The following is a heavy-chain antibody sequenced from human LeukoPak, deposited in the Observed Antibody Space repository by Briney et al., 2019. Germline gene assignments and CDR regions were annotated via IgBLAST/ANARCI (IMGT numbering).Heavy chain of an antibody. CDR1: GGSFSGYY. V-gene: IGHV4-34*01. J-gene: IGHJ4*02. CDR2: INHSGST. CDR3: ARGYYDFWSGYYYFDY. D-gene: IGHD3-3*01. Sequence: SETLSLTCAVYGGSFSGYYWSWIRQPPGKGLEWMGEINHSGSTNYNPSLKSRVTISVDTSKNQFSLKLSSVTAADTAVYYCARGYYDFWSGYYYFDYWGQGTLVTVSS.